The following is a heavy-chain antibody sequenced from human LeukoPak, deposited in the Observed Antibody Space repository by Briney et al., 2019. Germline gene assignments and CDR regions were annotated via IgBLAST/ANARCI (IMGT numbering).Heavy chain of an antibody. V-gene: IGHV4-59*01. CDR2: IYYSGST. CDR3: ARVDGNLAFDY. J-gene: IGHJ4*02. Sequence: EPSETLSLTCTVSGGSISSYYWSWIRQPPGKGLEWIGYIYYSGSTNYNPSLKSRVTISVDTSKNQFSLKLSSVTAADTAVYYCARVDGNLAFDYWGQGTLVTVSS. D-gene: IGHD1-14*01. CDR1: GGSISSYY.